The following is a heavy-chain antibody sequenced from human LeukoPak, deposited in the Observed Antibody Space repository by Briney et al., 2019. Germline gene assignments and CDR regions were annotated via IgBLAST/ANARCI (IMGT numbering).Heavy chain of an antibody. Sequence: ASVKVSCKASGYTFTGYYMHWVRQAPGQGLEWMGRINPNSGGTNYAQKFQGRVTMTRDTSISTAYMELSRLRSDDTAVYYCARSYDYVWGSYRRDAFDIWGQGTMVTVSS. CDR3: ARSYDYVWGSYRRDAFDI. V-gene: IGHV1-2*06. D-gene: IGHD3-16*02. CDR2: INPNSGGT. J-gene: IGHJ3*02. CDR1: GYTFTGYY.